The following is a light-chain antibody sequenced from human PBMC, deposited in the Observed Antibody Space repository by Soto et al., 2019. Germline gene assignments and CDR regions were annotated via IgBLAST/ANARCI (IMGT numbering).Light chain of an antibody. CDR2: GAS. CDR1: QSVNNY. CDR3: QQYNNWPYT. J-gene: IGKJ2*01. V-gene: IGKV3-15*01. Sequence: EIVLTQSPATLSLSPGERATLYCRASQSVNNYLAWYQQKPGQAPRLLIFGASTRASDVPDGFTGSGSGTQFTLTIASLHSEDFAVYFCQQYNNWPYTFGQGTKVDIK.